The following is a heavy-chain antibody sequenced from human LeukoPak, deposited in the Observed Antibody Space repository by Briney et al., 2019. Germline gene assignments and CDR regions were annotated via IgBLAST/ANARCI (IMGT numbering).Heavy chain of an antibody. CDR1: GFTFSSYG. J-gene: IGHJ3*02. Sequence: GGSLRLSCAASGFTFSSYGMSWVRQAPGKGLEWVSAISNGGGSTYYADSVKGRLTISRDNSKNTLFLQMNTLRAEDTAVYYCAKKIGGIYAFDIWGQGTMVTVSS. D-gene: IGHD1-26*01. CDR2: ISNGGGST. V-gene: IGHV3-23*01. CDR3: AKKIGGIYAFDI.